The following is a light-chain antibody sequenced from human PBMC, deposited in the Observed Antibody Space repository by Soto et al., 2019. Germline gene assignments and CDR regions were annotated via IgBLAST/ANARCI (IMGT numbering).Light chain of an antibody. CDR1: QSISSW. J-gene: IGKJ1*01. CDR3: QQYNSYWT. V-gene: IGKV1-5*01. Sequence: DIQMTQSPSTLSASVGDRVTITCRASQSISSWLAWYQQKPGKAPKLLIYDASSLESRVPSRFSGSVSGTEFTLTFSSLQPDDFATYYCQQYNSYWTFGQGTKVEIK. CDR2: DAS.